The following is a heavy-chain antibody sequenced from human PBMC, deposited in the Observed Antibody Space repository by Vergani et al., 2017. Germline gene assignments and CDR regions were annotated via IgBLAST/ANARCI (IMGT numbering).Heavy chain of an antibody. Sequence: QVQLVQSGAEVKKPGASVKVSCKASGYTFSTYGISGVRQAPGQGLEWMGWSSAYNGNTNYPEKFQGRLTMTTDTSTRTAYMELRSLRSDDTAVYYCAEGCRAAGYSGPDSWGQGTRVTVSS. J-gene: IGHJ4*02. CDR1: GYTFSTYG. D-gene: IGHD6-13*01. CDR2: SSAYNGNT. V-gene: IGHV1-18*01. CDR3: AEGCRAAGYSGPDS.